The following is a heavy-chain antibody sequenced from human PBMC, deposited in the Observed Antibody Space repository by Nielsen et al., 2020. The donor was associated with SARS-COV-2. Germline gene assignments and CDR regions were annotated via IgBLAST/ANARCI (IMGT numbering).Heavy chain of an antibody. V-gene: IGHV1-18*01. Sequence: ASVKVSCKASGGTFSSYAISWVRQAPGQGLEWMGWISAYNGNTNYAQKLQGRVTMTTDTSTSTAYMELRSLRSDDTAVYYCATLAAATASSFDYWGQGTLVTVSS. CDR1: GGTFSSYA. J-gene: IGHJ4*02. D-gene: IGHD6-13*01. CDR3: ATLAAATASSFDY. CDR2: ISAYNGNT.